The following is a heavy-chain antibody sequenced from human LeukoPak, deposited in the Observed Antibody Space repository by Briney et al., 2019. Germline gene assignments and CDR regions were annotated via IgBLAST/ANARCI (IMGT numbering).Heavy chain of an antibody. Sequence: SETLSLTCTVSGCSINSSISHWAWIRQPPGKGLEWIGTIYSSGSTHYNPSLKSRVTISVDTSKKQFSLKLTSVTVADTAVDYCARLSRGAFFYYGLDVWGQGTTVTVS. J-gene: IGHJ6*02. CDR3: ARLSRGAFFYYGLDV. V-gene: IGHV4-39*01. CDR1: GCSINSSISH. CDR2: IYSSGST.